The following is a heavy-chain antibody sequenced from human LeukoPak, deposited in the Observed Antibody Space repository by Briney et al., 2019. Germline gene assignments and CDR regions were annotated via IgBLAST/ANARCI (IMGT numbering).Heavy chain of an antibody. Sequence: ASVKVSCKASGGTFSSYAISWVRQAPGQGLEWMGRIIPILGIANYAQKFQGRVTITADESTSTAYMELSSLRSEDTAVYFCARGLAAASAVTNDYWGQGTLVTVSS. D-gene: IGHD6-13*01. CDR3: ARGLAAASAVTNDY. V-gene: IGHV1-69*04. J-gene: IGHJ4*02. CDR1: GGTFSSYA. CDR2: IIPILGIA.